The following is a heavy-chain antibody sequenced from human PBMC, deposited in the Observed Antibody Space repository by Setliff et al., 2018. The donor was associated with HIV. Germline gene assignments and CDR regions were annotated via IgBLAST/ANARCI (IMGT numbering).Heavy chain of an antibody. CDR2: MHYSGST. CDR3: ARGTLYFDQ. V-gene: IGHV4-59*11. Sequence: SETLSLTCTVSGGSISSHYWSWIRQPPGKGLEWIGYMHYSGSTNYNPSLKSRVTISIDTSKNQLSLKLSSVTAADTAVYHCARGTLYFDQWGQGTLVTVSS. CDR1: GGSISSHY. J-gene: IGHJ4*02. D-gene: IGHD1-7*01.